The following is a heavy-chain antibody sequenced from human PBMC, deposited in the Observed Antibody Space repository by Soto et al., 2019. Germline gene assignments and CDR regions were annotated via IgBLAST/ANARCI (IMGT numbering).Heavy chain of an antibody. D-gene: IGHD3-3*01. J-gene: IGHJ6*02. V-gene: IGHV3-53*01. Sequence: GGSLRLSCAASGFTVSSNYMSWVRQAPGKGLEWVSVIYSGGSTYYADSVKGRFTISRDNSKNTLYLQMNSLRAEDTAVYYCARDNYDFWSGYPVGYYGMDVWGQGTTVTVSS. CDR1: GFTVSSNY. CDR3: ARDNYDFWSGYPVGYYGMDV. CDR2: IYSGGST.